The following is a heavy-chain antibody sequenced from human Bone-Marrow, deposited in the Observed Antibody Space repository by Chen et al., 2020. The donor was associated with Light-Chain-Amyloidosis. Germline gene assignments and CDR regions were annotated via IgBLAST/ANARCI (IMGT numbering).Heavy chain of an antibody. CDR3: AKDRRPYDILTRYYSGFYYYYYGMDV. CDR1: GFIFSHYD. CDR2: MSYDGNNT. D-gene: IGHD3-9*01. Sequence: QVQLVESGGGVVQPGGSRRLSCAASGFIFSHYDIHWVGQAPGKGLEWVALMSYDGNNTNYVDAVKGRFTISRDNSKNTLYLQMSSLRPEDTAVYYCAKDRRPYDILTRYYSGFYYYYYGMDVWGQGTSVTVS. J-gene: IGHJ6*02. V-gene: IGHV3-30*18.